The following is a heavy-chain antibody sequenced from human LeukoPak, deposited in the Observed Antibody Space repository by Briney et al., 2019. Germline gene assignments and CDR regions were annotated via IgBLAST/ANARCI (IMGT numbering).Heavy chain of an antibody. CDR1: GFTFNNYG. D-gene: IGHD2-2*01. Sequence: GGSLRLSCAASGFTFNNYGMHWVRQAPGKGLEWVAVISYDEGNIHYPDSVKGRFTISRDISTDTLWLQMDSLRTEDTAVYYCAKGPLRGTAAAIDYWGQGALVTVSS. J-gene: IGHJ4*02. CDR3: AKGPLRGTAAAIDY. V-gene: IGHV3-30*18. CDR2: ISYDEGNI.